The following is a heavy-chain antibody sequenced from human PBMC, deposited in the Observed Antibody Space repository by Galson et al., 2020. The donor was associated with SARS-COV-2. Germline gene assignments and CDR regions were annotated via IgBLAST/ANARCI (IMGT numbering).Heavy chain of an antibody. CDR1: GFTFSSYA. J-gene: IGHJ3*02. CDR3: ARVGDSTGYGAFDS. D-gene: IGHD3-22*01. CDR2: ISYDGRNN. V-gene: IGHV3-30*04. Sequence: GGSLRLSCAASGFTFSSYAMHWVRQAPGKGLEWVAVISYDGRNNYHADSVKGRFTISRDNSKNTLYMQMNSLRAEDSAVYYCARVGDSTGYGAFDSWGQGTTVTLSS.